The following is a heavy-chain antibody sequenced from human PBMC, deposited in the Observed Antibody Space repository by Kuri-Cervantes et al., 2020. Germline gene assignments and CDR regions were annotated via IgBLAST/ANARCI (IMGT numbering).Heavy chain of an antibody. J-gene: IGHJ4*02. Sequence: GSLRLSCAVYGGSFSGYYWSWIRQPPGKGLEWIGYIYYSGSTNYNPSLKSRVTISVDTSKNQFSLKLSSVTAADTAVYYCARAGPGNTMVRGVITRPRYFDYWGQGTLVTVSS. V-gene: IGHV4-59*13. CDR3: ARAGPGNTMVRGVITRPRYFDY. CDR2: IYYSGST. CDR1: GGSFSGYY. D-gene: IGHD3-10*01.